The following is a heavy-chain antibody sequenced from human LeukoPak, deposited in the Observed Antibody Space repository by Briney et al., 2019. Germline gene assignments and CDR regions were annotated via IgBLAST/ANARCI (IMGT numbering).Heavy chain of an antibody. D-gene: IGHD2-2*01. J-gene: IGHJ4*02. CDR3: ARAGQYIVVVPAAMSRVDY. CDR1: GFSSSSYW. CDR2: IKQDGSEK. Sequence: GGSLRLSCAASGFSSSSYWMSWVRHAPGKGLEWVANIKQDGSEKYYVDSVKGRCTISRDNAKNSLYLQMNSLRAEDTAVYYCARAGQYIVVVPAAMSRVDYWGQGTLVTVSS. V-gene: IGHV3-7*01.